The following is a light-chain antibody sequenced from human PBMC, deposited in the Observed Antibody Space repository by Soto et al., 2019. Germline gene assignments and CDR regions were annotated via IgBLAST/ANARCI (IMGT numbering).Light chain of an antibody. Sequence: QSALTQPASVSGSPGQSITISCTGTSSDVGGYHYVSWYQQLPGKAPKLMIYEVTKRPSGVSNRFSGSKSGNTASLTVSGLQADDEADYYCCSHAGSKNYYLFGPGTKLTVL. J-gene: IGLJ1*01. CDR2: EVT. CDR3: CSHAGSKNYYL. CDR1: SSDVGGYHY. V-gene: IGLV2-14*01.